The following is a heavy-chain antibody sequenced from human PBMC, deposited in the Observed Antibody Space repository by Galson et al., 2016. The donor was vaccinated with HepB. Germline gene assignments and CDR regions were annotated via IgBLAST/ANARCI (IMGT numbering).Heavy chain of an antibody. D-gene: IGHD3-10*01. V-gene: IGHV3-74*01. CDR1: GFTFSSYW. J-gene: IGHJ6*02. CDR2: INSDGSST. CDR3: AKAYGSGSSFYYYGMDV. Sequence: SLRLSCAASGFTFSSYWMHWVRQAPGKGLVWVSRINSDGSSTSYADPVKGRFTISRDNAKNTLYLQMNSLRAEDTAVYYCAKAYGSGSSFYYYGMDVWGQGTTVTVSS.